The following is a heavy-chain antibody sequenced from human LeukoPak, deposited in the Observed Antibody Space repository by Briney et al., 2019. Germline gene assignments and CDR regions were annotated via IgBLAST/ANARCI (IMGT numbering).Heavy chain of an antibody. D-gene: IGHD3-10*01. Sequence: GGSLRLSCAASGFTFSSYGMSWVRQAPGKGLEWVSAISGSGGSTYYADSVKGRFTISRDNSKNTLYLQMNSLRAEDTAVYYCAKTGGSGSYYDGHFDYWGQGTLVTVSS. J-gene: IGHJ4*02. CDR3: AKTGGSGSYYDGHFDY. CDR1: GFTFSSYG. CDR2: ISGSGGST. V-gene: IGHV3-23*01.